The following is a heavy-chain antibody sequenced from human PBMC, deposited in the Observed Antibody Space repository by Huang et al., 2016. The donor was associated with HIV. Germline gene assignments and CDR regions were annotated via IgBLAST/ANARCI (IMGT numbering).Heavy chain of an antibody. V-gene: IGHV3-7*01. J-gene: IGHJ3*01. CDR2: IREDRGQK. Sequence: EVQLVESGGGLVQPGGSLRFSCVASEFSFSTYWLMWLRQVPGKGLEWVASIREDRGQKDYLDAVQGRFIISRDNPKNSLYLQMNNVRAEDAGVYYCACDPFIKAFDLWGQGTLVTVSS. CDR3: ACDPFIKAFDL. CDR1: EFSFSTYW.